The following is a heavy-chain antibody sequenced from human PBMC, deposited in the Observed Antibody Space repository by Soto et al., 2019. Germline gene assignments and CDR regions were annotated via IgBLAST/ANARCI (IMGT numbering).Heavy chain of an antibody. D-gene: IGHD6-19*01. Sequence: ASVKVSCKASGYTFTSYDINWVRQATGQGLEWMGWMNPNSGNTGYAQKFQGRVTMTRNTSISTAYMELSSLRSEDTAVYYCARGGRYSSGWPYDNRAFDIWGQGTMVTVSS. V-gene: IGHV1-8*01. J-gene: IGHJ3*02. CDR3: ARGGRYSSGWPYDNRAFDI. CDR2: MNPNSGNT. CDR1: GYTFTSYD.